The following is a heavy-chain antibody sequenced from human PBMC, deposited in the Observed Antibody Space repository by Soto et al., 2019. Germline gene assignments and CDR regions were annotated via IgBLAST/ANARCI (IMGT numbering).Heavy chain of an antibody. J-gene: IGHJ6*02. CDR1: GFTFSSYA. CDR2: ISGSGGST. D-gene: IGHD2-8*01. Sequence: QAGGSLRLSCAASGFTFSSYAMSWVRQAPGKGLEWVSAISGSGGSTYYSTSLKTRLTISKDTSKNQVVLTMTNMDPVDTATYYCARVVLTRSYGMDVWGQGTTVTVSS. V-gene: IGHV3-23*01. CDR3: ARVVLTRSYGMDV.